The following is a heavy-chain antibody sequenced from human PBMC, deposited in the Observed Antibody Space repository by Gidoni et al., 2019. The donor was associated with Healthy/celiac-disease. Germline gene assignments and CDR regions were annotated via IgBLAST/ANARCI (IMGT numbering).Heavy chain of an antibody. CDR3: ASGQDIVVVVAATRGYHDAFDI. V-gene: IGHV4-39*01. CDR1: GCSLRSSSYY. J-gene: IGHJ3*02. CDR2: IYYSGIP. D-gene: IGHD2-15*01. Sequence: QLQLQESGPGLVTPSGTLSLTCTVSGCSLRSSSYYWGWLRQPPGQGLEWMGSIYYSGIPYYTPTLKSLCTISGDTSKNQFSLKLSSVTAADTAVYYCASGQDIVVVVAATRGYHDAFDIWGQGTMVTVSS.